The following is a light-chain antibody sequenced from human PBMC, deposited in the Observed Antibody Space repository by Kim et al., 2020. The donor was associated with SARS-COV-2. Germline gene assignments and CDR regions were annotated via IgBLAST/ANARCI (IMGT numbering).Light chain of an antibody. CDR2: RNN. CDR3: SAWDSSLNAWV. J-gene: IGLJ3*02. Sequence: RQTTTLTCTGNNNNVGNQGAAWLQQHQGHPPKLLSYRNNNRPSGISERFAASRSGDTASLTITGLQPEDETDYYCSAWDSSLNAWVSGGGTQLTVL. CDR1: NNNVGNQG. V-gene: IGLV10-54*04.